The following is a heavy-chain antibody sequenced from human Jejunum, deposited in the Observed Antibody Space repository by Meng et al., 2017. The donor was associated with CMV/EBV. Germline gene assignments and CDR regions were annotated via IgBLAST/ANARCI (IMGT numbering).Heavy chain of an antibody. D-gene: IGHD5-18*01. Sequence: SGGPFSRYIIIWVRQAPGQGLEWMGRIIPMVGRPNYAQKFQGRVTISADKFTSTAYMEVSSLRSEDTAVYFCAVLVDTAMVTRDYWGQGTRVTVSS. CDR3: AVLVDTAMVTRDY. CDR1: GGPFSRYI. J-gene: IGHJ4*02. V-gene: IGHV1-69*02. CDR2: IIPMVGRP.